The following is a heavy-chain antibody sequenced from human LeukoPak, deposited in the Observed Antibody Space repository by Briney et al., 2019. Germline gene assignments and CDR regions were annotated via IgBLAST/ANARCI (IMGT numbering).Heavy chain of an antibody. Sequence: SVKVSCKASGGTFSSYAISWVRQAPGQGLEWMGGIIPIFGTANFAQKFQGRVSITADESTSTAFMELSSLRSEDTAVYYCAREWGLESSGYYYAYWGQGTLVTVSS. CDR1: GGTFSSYA. CDR3: AREWGLESSGYYYAY. D-gene: IGHD3-22*01. CDR2: IIPIFGTA. V-gene: IGHV1-69*13. J-gene: IGHJ4*02.